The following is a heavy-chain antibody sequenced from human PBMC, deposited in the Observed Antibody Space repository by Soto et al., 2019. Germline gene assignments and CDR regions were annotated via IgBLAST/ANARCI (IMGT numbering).Heavy chain of an antibody. V-gene: IGHV4-30-4*01. CDR1: GGSISSGDYY. Sequence: SGTVSLTCTVSGGSISSGDYYWSWIRQPPGKGLEWIGYIYYSGSTYYNPSLKSRVTISVDTSKNQFSLKLSSVTAADTAVYYCATQGGILTGYDYWGQGTLVTVSS. D-gene: IGHD3-9*01. J-gene: IGHJ4*02. CDR3: ATQGGILTGYDY. CDR2: IYYSGST.